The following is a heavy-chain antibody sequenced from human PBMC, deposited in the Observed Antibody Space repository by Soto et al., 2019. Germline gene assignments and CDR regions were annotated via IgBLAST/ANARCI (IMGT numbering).Heavy chain of an antibody. CDR2: IIPIFGTA. D-gene: IGHD6-19*01. Sequence: SVKVSCKASGCTFSSYAISWVRQAPGQGLEWMGGIIPIFGTANYAQKFQGRVTITADESTGTAYMELSSLRSEDTAVYYCARDRIAVGFGAFDIWGQVTMVTVSS. J-gene: IGHJ3*02. CDR3: ARDRIAVGFGAFDI. V-gene: IGHV1-69*13. CDR1: GCTFSSYA.